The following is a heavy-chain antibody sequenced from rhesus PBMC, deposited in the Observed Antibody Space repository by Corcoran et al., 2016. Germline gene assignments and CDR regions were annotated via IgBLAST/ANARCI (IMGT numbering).Heavy chain of an antibody. D-gene: IGHD3-16*01. CDR1: GFTFSDYY. Sequence: EVRLVESGGGLVQPGGSLRLSWAASGFTFSDYYMSWVRQAPGKGPEWVGFIGNKTIGGTAEYGAAVKGRFTISRDDSKSIASLQMNSLKAEDTAVYYCARFYSGRKGFDVWGPGVLVTVSS. CDR2: IGNKTIGGTA. V-gene: IGHV3-116*02. J-gene: IGHJ5-1*01. CDR3: ARFYSGRKGFDV.